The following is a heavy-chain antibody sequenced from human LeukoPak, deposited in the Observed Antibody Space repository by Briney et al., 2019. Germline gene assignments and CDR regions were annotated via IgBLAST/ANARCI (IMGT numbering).Heavy chain of an antibody. CDR3: AKVYDYVWGSYRRKTYYFDY. J-gene: IGHJ4*02. CDR2: ISGSGGST. D-gene: IGHD3-16*02. CDR1: GFTFSSYA. V-gene: IGHV3-23*01. Sequence: GGSLRLSCAASGFTFSSYAMSWVRQAPGKGLEWVSAISGSGGSTYYADSVKGRFTISRDNSKNTLYLQMNSLRAEDTAVYYCAKVYDYVWGSYRRKTYYFDYWGQGTLVTVS.